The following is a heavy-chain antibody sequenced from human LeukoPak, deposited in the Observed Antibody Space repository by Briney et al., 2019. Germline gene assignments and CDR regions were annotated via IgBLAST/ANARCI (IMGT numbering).Heavy chain of an antibody. CDR3: ARGFLDFDS. Sequence: PGGSLRLSCVASGFTFSSFGMHWVRQAPGKGLEWVALIWYDGSNTYYADSVKGRSTISRDDSKNTVYLQMNSLRAEDTALYYCARGFLDFDSWGQGTLVIVSS. CDR1: GFTFSSFG. J-gene: IGHJ4*02. V-gene: IGHV3-33*01. CDR2: IWYDGSNT. D-gene: IGHD3-3*01.